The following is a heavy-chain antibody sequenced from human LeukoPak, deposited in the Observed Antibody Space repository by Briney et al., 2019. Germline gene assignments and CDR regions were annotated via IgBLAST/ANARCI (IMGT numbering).Heavy chain of an antibody. J-gene: IGHJ6*02. D-gene: IGHD2-15*01. CDR2: IYYSGST. CDR3: ARSVLVVAATDYGMDV. Sequence: SETLSLTCAVYGGSFSGYYWSWIRKPPGKVLEWIGYIYYSGSTNYNPSLKSRVTISVDTSKNQFSLKLSSVTAADTAVYYCARSVLVVAATDYGMDVWGQGTTVSVSS. V-gene: IGHV4-59*08. CDR1: GGSFSGYY.